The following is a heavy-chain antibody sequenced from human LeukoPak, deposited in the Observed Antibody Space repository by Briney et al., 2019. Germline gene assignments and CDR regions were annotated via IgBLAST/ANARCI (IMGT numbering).Heavy chain of an antibody. V-gene: IGHV3-7*01. CDR3: ATDRGWLQFDY. Sequence: GGSLRLSCEASGFPFSTYWMNWVRQAPGKGLEWVANIKEDGSVKNYIDSVKGRFTISRDNAKNLLYLQMNSLRAEDTAIYYCATDRGWLQFDYWGQGTLATVSS. D-gene: IGHD5-24*01. CDR1: GFPFSTYW. CDR2: IKEDGSVK. J-gene: IGHJ4*02.